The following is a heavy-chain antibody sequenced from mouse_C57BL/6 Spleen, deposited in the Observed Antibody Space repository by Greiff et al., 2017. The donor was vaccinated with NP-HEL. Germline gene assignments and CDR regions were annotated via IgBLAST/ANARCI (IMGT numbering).Heavy chain of an antibody. CDR2: INPGSGGT. Sequence: VQLQQSGAELVRPGPSVKVSCKASGYAFTNYLIEWVKQRPGQGLEWIGVINPGSGGTNYNEKFKGKATLTADKSSSTAYMQLSSLTSEDSAVYFCARSPFYYAMDYWGQGTSVTVSS. J-gene: IGHJ4*01. V-gene: IGHV1-54*01. CDR3: ARSPFYYAMDY. CDR1: GYAFTNYL.